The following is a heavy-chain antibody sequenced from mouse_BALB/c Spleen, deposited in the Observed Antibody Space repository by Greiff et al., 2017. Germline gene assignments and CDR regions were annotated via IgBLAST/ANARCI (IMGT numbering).Heavy chain of an antibody. Sequence: EVQRVESGGGLVKPGGSLKLSCAASGFTFSSYAMSWVRQSPEKRLEWVAEISSGGSYTYYPDTVTGRFTISRDNAKNTLYLEMSSLRSEDTAMYYCARRYYYGSSYVGYFDVWGAGTTVTVSS. CDR3: ARRYYYGSSYVGYFDV. J-gene: IGHJ1*01. D-gene: IGHD1-1*01. V-gene: IGHV5-9-4*01. CDR1: GFTFSSYA. CDR2: ISSGGSYT.